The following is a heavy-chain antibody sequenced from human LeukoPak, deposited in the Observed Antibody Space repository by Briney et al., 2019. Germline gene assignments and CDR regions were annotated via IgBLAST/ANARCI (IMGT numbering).Heavy chain of an antibody. J-gene: IGHJ4*02. V-gene: IGHV3-74*01. D-gene: IGHD3-3*01. CDR1: GFTFSSYW. CDR2: INSDGSST. CDR3: ARDRAPITIFGVVITPLGY. Sequence: GGSLRLSCAASGFTFSSYWMHWVRQAPGKGLVWVSRINSDGSSTSYADSVKGRFTISRDNAKNTPYLQMNSLRAEDTAVYYCARDRAPITIFGVVITPLGYWGQGTLVTVSS.